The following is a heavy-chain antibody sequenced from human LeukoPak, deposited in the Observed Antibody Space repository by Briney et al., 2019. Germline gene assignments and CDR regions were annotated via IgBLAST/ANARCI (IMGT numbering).Heavy chain of an antibody. J-gene: IGHJ4*02. D-gene: IGHD6-13*01. Sequence: GGSLRLSCAASGFAFDDYAMHWVRQAPGKGLEWVSGISWNRGSIGYADSVKGRFTISRDNAKNSLYLQMNSLRAEDTALYYCTKDISGGSWYYFDYWGQGTLVTVSS. CDR1: GFAFDDYA. CDR3: TKDISGGSWYYFDY. CDR2: ISWNRGSI. V-gene: IGHV3-9*01.